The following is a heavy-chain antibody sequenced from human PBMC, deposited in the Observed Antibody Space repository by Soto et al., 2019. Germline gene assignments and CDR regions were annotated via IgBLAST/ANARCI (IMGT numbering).Heavy chain of an antibody. J-gene: IGHJ6*02. CDR3: ARHRARSCSGGSCPPGGMDV. CDR2: IYYSGST. Sequence: SETLSLTCTVSGGSISSSSYYWGWIRQPPGKGLEWIGSIYYSGSTYYNPSLKSRVTISVDTSKNQFSLKLSSVTAADTAVYYCARHRARSCSGGSCPPGGMDVWGQGTTVTVSS. D-gene: IGHD2-15*01. V-gene: IGHV4-39*01. CDR1: GGSISSSSYY.